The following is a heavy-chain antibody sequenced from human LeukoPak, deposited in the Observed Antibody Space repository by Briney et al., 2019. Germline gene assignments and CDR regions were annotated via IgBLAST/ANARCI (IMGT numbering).Heavy chain of an antibody. CDR1: GGTFSSYA. J-gene: IGHJ4*02. Sequence: SVKVSCKASGGTFSSYAISWVRQAPGQGLEWMGRIIPIFGTANYAQKFQGRVTITADKSTSTAYMELSSLRSEDTAVYYCARVPLSASRTYYFDYWGQGTLFTVSS. V-gene: IGHV1-69*06. CDR2: IIPIFGTA. CDR3: ARVPLSASRTYYFDY. D-gene: IGHD2-2*01.